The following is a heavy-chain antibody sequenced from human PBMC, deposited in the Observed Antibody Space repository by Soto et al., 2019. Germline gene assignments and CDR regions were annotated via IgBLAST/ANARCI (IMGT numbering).Heavy chain of an antibody. CDR3: APYYYDSSGYRTLD. CDR1: GAPIISSSSY. Sequence: SGTLSLTCTVTGAPIISSSSYWGWFRQPPGKGLEWIGSIYYSGSTYYNPSLKSRVTISVDTSKNQFSLKLSSVTAADTAVYYCAPYYYDSSGYRTLDWGQGTTVS. CDR2: IYYSGST. D-gene: IGHD3-22*01. J-gene: IGHJ6*02. V-gene: IGHV4-39*01.